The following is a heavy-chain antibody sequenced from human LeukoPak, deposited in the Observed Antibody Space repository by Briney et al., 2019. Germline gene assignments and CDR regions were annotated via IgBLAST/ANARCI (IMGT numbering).Heavy chain of an antibody. D-gene: IGHD3-16*01. J-gene: IGHJ4*02. CDR1: GLTFSSYA. Sequence: GRSLRLSCAASGLTFSSYAMHWVRQAPGKGLEWVAVISYDGSNKYYADSVKGRFTISRDNSKNTLYLQMNSLRAEDTAVYYCARMNLGGAFFDYWGQGTLVTVSS. V-gene: IGHV3-30*04. CDR2: ISYDGSNK. CDR3: ARMNLGGAFFDY.